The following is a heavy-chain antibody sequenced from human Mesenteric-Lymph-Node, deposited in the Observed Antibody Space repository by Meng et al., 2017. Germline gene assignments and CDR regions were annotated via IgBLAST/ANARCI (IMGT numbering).Heavy chain of an antibody. V-gene: IGHV3-23*01. CDR3: ARDSSITMIVVVTPYYYYGMDV. CDR1: GFAVTSYA. D-gene: IGHD3-22*01. Sequence: GGSLRLSCAASGFAVTSYAMSWVRQAPGKGLEWVSSISGIGDNTYYADSVKGRFTVSRDSSKKTVYLQMDSLRAEDTAVYYCARDSSITMIVVVTPYYYYGMDVWGQGTTVTVSS. J-gene: IGHJ6*02. CDR2: ISGIGDNT.